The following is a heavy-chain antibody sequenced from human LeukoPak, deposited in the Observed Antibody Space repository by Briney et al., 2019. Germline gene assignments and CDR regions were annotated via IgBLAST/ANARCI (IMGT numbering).Heavy chain of an antibody. D-gene: IGHD3-22*01. CDR2: IRQDGGET. CDR1: GLTFSRDW. CDR3: ATYSSLNTREFQY. V-gene: IGHV3-7*01. J-gene: IGHJ1*01. Sequence: RPGGSLRLSCEASGLTFSRDWMGWVRQAPGKGLEWVANIRQDGGETYYGDSVKGRFIISRDNAKNSLFPQMNRLRAEDTAVYYCATYSSLNTREFQYWGQGTLVTVSS.